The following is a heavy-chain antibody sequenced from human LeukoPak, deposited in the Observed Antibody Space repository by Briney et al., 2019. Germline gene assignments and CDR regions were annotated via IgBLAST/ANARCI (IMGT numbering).Heavy chain of an antibody. CDR2: ISSSSSSYI. J-gene: IGHJ4*02. D-gene: IGHD5-12*01. V-gene: IGHV3-21*01. Sequence: GGSLRLSCAASGFTFTSYSMNWVRQAPGKGLEWVSSISSSSSSYIYYADSVKGRFTISRDNAKNSLYLQMNSLRAEDTAIYYCARERGYSGYEFDYWGQGTLVTVSS. CDR3: ARERGYSGYEFDY. CDR1: GFTFTSYS.